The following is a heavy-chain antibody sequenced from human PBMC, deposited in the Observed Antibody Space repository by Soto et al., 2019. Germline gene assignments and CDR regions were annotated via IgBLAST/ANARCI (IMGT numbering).Heavy chain of an antibody. J-gene: IGHJ6*02. CDR2: ISAYNGNT. CDR3: ARVGSDYVWGSYRYTPAYYYYYYGMDV. V-gene: IGHV1-18*01. Sequence: ASVKVSCKASGYTFTSYGISWVRQAPGQGLERMGWISAYNGNTNYAQKLQGRVTMTTDTSTSTAYMELRSLRSDDTAVYYCARVGSDYVWGSYRYTPAYYYYYYGMDVWGQGTTVTVSS. D-gene: IGHD3-16*02. CDR1: GYTFTSYG.